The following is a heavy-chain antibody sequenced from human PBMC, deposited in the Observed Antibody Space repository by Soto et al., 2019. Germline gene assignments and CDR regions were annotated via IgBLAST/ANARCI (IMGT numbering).Heavy chain of an antibody. CDR1: GFSLTTRPMG. V-gene: IGHV2-5*02. CDR2: IYWDDDK. Sequence: ITLKESGPTVVEPTETLTLTCSFSGFSLTTRPMGVGWIRQPPGKALEWLAVIYWDDDKRYNPSLRSRLTITKDTSKKQVVLTMTFMEPRDTATYYCARRLGGFTWNDGYLDYWGQGTRVTVSS. J-gene: IGHJ4*02. D-gene: IGHD1-1*01. CDR3: ARRLGGFTWNDGYLDY.